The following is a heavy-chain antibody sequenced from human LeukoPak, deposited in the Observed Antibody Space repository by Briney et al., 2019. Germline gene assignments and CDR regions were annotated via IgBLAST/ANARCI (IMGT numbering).Heavy chain of an antibody. CDR3: ARGRALDY. J-gene: IGHJ4*02. V-gene: IGHV3-66*01. CDR2: IYSGGST. Sequence: PGGSLRPSCAASGFTVSSNYMSWVRQAPGKGLEWVSVIYSGGSTYYADSVKGRFTISKDNSKNTLYLQMNSLRAEDTAVYYCARGRALDYWGQGTLVTVSS. CDR1: GFTVSSNY.